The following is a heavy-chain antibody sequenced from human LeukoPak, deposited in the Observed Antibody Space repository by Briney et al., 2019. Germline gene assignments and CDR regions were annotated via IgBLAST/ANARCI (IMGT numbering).Heavy chain of an antibody. Sequence: GASVKVSCKASGYTFTGYYMHWVRQAPGQGLEWMGWINPNSGGTNYAQEFQGRVTMTTDTSTSTAYMELRSLRSDDTAVYYCARDNGPSTAVAGTGGNFDYWGQGTLVTVSS. D-gene: IGHD6-19*01. V-gene: IGHV1-2*02. CDR3: ARDNGPSTAVAGTGGNFDY. CDR2: INPNSGGT. CDR1: GYTFTGYY. J-gene: IGHJ4*02.